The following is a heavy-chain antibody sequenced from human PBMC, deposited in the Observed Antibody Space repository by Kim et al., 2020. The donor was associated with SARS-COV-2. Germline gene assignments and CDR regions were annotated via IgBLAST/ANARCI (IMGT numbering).Heavy chain of an antibody. V-gene: IGHV3-11*05. CDR3: ARGTCSSTTCYVAGGGFDI. D-gene: IGHD2-2*01. Sequence: GRFTISRDNAKNSLYLQMNSLRAEDMAVYYCARGTCSSTTCYVAGGGFDIWGQGTMVTVSS. J-gene: IGHJ3*02.